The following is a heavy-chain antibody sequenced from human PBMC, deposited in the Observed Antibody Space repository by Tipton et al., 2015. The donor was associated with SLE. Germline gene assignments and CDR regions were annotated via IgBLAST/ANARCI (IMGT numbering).Heavy chain of an antibody. D-gene: IGHD3-3*02. CDR3: ARVLTFLEWSEYNWFDP. J-gene: IGHJ5*02. CDR1: GGSITTTSW. Sequence: VKPSGTLSLTCAVSGGSITTTSWWSWVRQPPGKGLEWIGEIYHGGSTNFNPSPKSRVTISVDKSKNQFSLKLNSVTAADTAVYYCARVLTFLEWSEYNWFDPWGQGTLVSVSS. V-gene: IGHV4-4*02. CDR2: IYHGGST.